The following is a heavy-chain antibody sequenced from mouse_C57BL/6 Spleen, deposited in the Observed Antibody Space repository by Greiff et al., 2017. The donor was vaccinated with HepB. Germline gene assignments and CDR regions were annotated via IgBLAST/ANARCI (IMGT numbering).Heavy chain of an antibody. CDR2: ISYDGGN. D-gene: IGHD1-1*01. V-gene: IGHV3-6*01. Sequence: EVQLQESGPGLVKPSQSLSLTCSVTGYSITSGYYWNWIRQFPGNKLEWMGYISYDGGNNYTPSLKNRISITRDTSKNQFFLKLNSVTSEDTATYYCALNYYGSLDYWGQGTTLTVSS. J-gene: IGHJ2*01. CDR1: GYSITSGYY. CDR3: ALNYYGSLDY.